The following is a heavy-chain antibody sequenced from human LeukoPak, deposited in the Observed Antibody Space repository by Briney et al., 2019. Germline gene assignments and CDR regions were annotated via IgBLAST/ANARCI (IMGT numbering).Heavy chain of an antibody. CDR1: GFTLSRYW. D-gene: IGHD1-26*01. V-gene: IGHV3-7*01. J-gene: IGHJ4*02. CDR2: IKRDGSEK. CDR3: VRDDGATKPC. Sequence: GGSLRLSCAASGFTLSRYWMSWVRQAPGKGLEWVANIKRDGSEKYYVDSVKGRFSISRDNAKNSLYLQMNSLRVEDTAVYYCVRDDGATKPCWGQGTLVTVSS.